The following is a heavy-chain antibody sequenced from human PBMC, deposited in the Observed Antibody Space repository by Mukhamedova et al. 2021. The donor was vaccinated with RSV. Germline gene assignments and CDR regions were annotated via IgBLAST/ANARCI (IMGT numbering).Heavy chain of an antibody. J-gene: IGHJ4*02. CDR3: ARGGSQDFDY. D-gene: IGHD3-10*01. V-gene: IGHV3-53*01. Sequence: ISRDNSKNTLYLQMNSLRAEDTAVYYCARGGSQDFDYWGQGTLVTVPS.